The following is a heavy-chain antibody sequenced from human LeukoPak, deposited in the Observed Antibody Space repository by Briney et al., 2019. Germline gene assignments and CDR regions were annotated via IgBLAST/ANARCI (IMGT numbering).Heavy chain of an antibody. CDR3: ARAPATAETYYYYYMDV. Sequence: SVTVSCKASGGTFSSYAISWVRQAPGQGLEWMGGIIPIFGTANYAQKFQGRVTITTDESTSTAYMELSSLRSEDTAVYYCARAPATAETYYYYYMDVWGKGTTVTVSS. CDR1: GGTFSSYA. CDR2: IIPIFGTA. J-gene: IGHJ6*03. V-gene: IGHV1-69*05. D-gene: IGHD2-21*02.